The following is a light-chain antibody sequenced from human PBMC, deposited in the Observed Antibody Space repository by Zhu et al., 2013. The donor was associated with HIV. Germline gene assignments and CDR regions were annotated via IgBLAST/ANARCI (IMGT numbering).Light chain of an antibody. J-gene: IGKJ1*01. CDR3: QVVGRSQAAT. CDR2: GSS. CDR1: QSVGDNY. V-gene: IGKV3-20*01. Sequence: EIVLTQSPGTLSLSPGEGATLSCRASQSVGDNYLAWYQQRPGQAPRLLIYGSSNRATGVPDRFSGSGSGTDFTLTISSLEPEDFAMYWCQVVGRSQAATFGQGTKLEIK.